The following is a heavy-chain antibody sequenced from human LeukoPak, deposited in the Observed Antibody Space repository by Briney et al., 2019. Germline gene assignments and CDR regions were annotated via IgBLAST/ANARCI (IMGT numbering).Heavy chain of an antibody. D-gene: IGHD3-22*01. V-gene: IGHV3-11*05. CDR3: ARDYYYDSSGYYLYY. CDR1: GFTFSDYY. J-gene: IGHJ4*02. CDR2: ISSSSSYT. Sequence: PGGSLRVSCAASGFTFSDYYMSWIRQAPGKGLEWVSYISSSSSYTNYADSVKGRFTISRDNAKNSLYLQMNSLRAEDTAVYYCARDYYYDSSGYYLYYWGQGTLVTVSS.